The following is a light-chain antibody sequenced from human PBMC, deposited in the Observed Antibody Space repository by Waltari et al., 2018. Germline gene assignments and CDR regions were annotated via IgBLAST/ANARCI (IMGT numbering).Light chain of an antibody. CDR1: KMGDKY. J-gene: IGLJ2*01. CDR3: QSWDSDTDVV. CDR2: QDN. V-gene: IGLV3-1*01. Sequence: SYELIQPPSVSVSPGQTASITCSGDKMGDKYACWYQQKPGQSPGLVISQDNKQPLGIPLRFSGSNSGNTATLTISGTQTMDEADYYCQSWDSDTDVVFGGGTKLTVL.